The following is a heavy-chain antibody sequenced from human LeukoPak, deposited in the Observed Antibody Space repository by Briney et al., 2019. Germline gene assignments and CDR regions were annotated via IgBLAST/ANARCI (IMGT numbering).Heavy chain of an antibody. CDR3: ARVILRIAAAGGPHNWFDP. CDR2: INHSGST. CDR1: GGSFSGYY. V-gene: IGHV4-34*01. J-gene: IGHJ5*02. D-gene: IGHD6-13*01. Sequence: SETLSLTCAVYGGSFSGYYWSWIRQPPGRGLEWIGEINHSGSTNYNPSLKSRVTISVDTSKNQFSLKLSSVTAADTAVYYCARVILRIAAAGGPHNWFDPWGQGTLVTVSS.